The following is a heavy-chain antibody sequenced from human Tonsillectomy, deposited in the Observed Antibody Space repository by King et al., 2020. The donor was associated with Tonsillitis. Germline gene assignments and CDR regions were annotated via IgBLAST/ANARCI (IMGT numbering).Heavy chain of an antibody. J-gene: IGHJ3*02. CDR2: IYYSGST. V-gene: IGHV4-31*03. CDR3: TRVPNCSSTSCYFAGAFDI. Sequence: QLQESGPGLVKPSQTLSLTCTVSGGSISSGGYYWSWIRQHPGKGLEWIGYIYYSGSTYYNPSLKIRVTISVDTSKNQFSLKLSSVTAADTAIYYCTRVPNCSSTSCYFAGAFDIWGQGTMVTVSS. CDR1: GGSISSGGYY. D-gene: IGHD2-2*01.